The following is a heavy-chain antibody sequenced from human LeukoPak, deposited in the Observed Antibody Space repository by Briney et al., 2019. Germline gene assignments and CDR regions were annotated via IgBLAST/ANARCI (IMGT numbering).Heavy chain of an antibody. CDR1: GFTFSSYA. Sequence: PGGSLRLSCAASGFTFSSYAMSWVRQAPGKGLEWVSAISGSGGSTYYADSVKGRFTISRDNSKNTLYLQMNSLRAEDTAVYYCASTPLRYFDWLSTRSVSYFDYWGQGTLVTVSS. D-gene: IGHD3-9*01. J-gene: IGHJ4*02. CDR2: ISGSGGST. V-gene: IGHV3-23*01. CDR3: ASTPLRYFDWLSTRSVSYFDY.